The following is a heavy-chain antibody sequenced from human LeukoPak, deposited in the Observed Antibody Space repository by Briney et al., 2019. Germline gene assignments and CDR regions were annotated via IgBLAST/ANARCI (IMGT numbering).Heavy chain of an antibody. CDR1: GFTFSNYT. Sequence: GASLRLSCAASGFTFSNYTMSWVRQAPGKGLECVSAITGSGVNTYYADSVKGRFTISRDNSKNTVFLQMNSLRAEDTAVYYCAKWGDYDVLTGYYVSDYWGQGTLVTVSS. V-gene: IGHV3-23*01. D-gene: IGHD3-9*01. J-gene: IGHJ4*02. CDR2: ITGSGVNT. CDR3: AKWGDYDVLTGYYVSDY.